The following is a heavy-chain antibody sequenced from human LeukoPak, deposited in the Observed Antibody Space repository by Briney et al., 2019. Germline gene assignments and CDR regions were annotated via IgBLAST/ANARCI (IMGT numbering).Heavy chain of an antibody. Sequence: GGSLRLSFAGSGFTFSTDGMNWVRQAPGKGLEWVSSISPDSTFIFQADSVKGRVTISRDNAKNSLYLQMESLRVEDTAVYYCANFQTVGVKSFEHWGQGTLVIVSS. D-gene: IGHD1-26*01. CDR2: ISPDSTFI. J-gene: IGHJ5*02. CDR1: GFTFSTDG. V-gene: IGHV3-21*01. CDR3: ANFQTVGVKSFEH.